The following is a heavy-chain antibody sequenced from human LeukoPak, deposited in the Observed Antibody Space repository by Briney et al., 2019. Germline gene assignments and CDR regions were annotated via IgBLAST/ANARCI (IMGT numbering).Heavy chain of an antibody. CDR3: AKPISGGLAVTADWFHP. V-gene: IGHV3-23*01. CDR1: GFTFSSYA. CDR2: INANSGTT. J-gene: IGHJ5*01. D-gene: IGHD2-21*02. Sequence: GGSLRLSCAASGFTFSSYAMSWLRQPPGKGLEWGSTINANSGTTSYAASVRGRFTISRDNSKNALYLQLNPLRADDTATYYCAKPISGGLAVTADWFHPWGQGTLVVVSS.